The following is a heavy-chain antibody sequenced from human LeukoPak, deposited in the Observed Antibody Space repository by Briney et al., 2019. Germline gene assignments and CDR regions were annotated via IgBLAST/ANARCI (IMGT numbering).Heavy chain of an antibody. CDR1: GYTFTSYD. V-gene: IGHV1-8*01. D-gene: IGHD3-10*01. J-gene: IGHJ4*02. CDR2: MNPNRGNT. CDR3: ARGGKVGMVRGVISH. Sequence: GASVKVSCKASGYTFTSYDIIWGLQATAHGLEWMGWMNPNRGNTGYAQPFQREVTITRSTSISKAYMEVTRLRSEDAAVYFCARGGKVGMVRGVISHWGQGTLVTVSS.